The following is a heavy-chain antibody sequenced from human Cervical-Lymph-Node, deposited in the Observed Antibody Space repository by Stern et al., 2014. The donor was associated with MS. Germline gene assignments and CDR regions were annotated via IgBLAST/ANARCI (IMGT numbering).Heavy chain of an antibody. CDR1: GFTFSSHW. CDR3: ARDPSYCGGDCYANWFDP. J-gene: IGHJ5*02. D-gene: IGHD2-21*02. CDR2: INSDGSST. Sequence: EVQLVESGGGLVQPGGSLRLSCAASGFTFSSHWMHWVRQAPGKGLVWVSRINSDGSSTSYAVSDKGRFNICRANAKNTLYLQMNSLRAEDAAVYYCARDPSYCGGDCYANWFDPWGQGTLVTVSS. V-gene: IGHV3-74*01.